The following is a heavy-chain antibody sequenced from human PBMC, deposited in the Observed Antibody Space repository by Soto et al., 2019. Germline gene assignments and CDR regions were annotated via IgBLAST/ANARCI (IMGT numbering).Heavy chain of an antibody. D-gene: IGHD4-17*01. CDR3: ANHGGFDI. Sequence: EVQRLESGGGLVQPGGSLRLSCAASGFTFSTSGMSWVRQAPGKGLEWVSSISGSGDYTNYADSVKGRFTISRDNSKNTLYLQISSLTAEDTAVYYCANHGGFDIWGQGKRVAVSS. CDR2: ISGSGDYT. V-gene: IGHV3-23*01. J-gene: IGHJ3*02. CDR1: GFTFSTSG.